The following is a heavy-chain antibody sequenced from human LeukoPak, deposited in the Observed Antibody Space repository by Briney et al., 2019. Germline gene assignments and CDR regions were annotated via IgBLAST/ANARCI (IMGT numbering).Heavy chain of an antibody. CDR1: GFTLSSHW. CDR3: ATGGHYHGD. Sequence: HSGGSLRLSCVGSGFTLSSHWMSWVRQAPGKGPEWVTYINQDGSEKNYVDSVKGRFTISRDNAKNSLYLEMNSLRSEDTAVYHCATGGHYHGDWGQGTLVTVSS. J-gene: IGHJ4*02. D-gene: IGHD1-1*01. V-gene: IGHV3-7*05. CDR2: INQDGSEK.